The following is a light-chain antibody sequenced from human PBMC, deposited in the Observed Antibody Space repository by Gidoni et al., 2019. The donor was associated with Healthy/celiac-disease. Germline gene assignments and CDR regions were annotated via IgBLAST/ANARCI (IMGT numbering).Light chain of an antibody. CDR1: QDISNY. V-gene: IGKV1-33*01. J-gene: IGKJ2*01. CDR3: QQYDNLPPPYT. CDR2: DAS. Sequence: DIQMTQSPSSLSASVGDRVTITCQASQDISNYLNWYQQKPGKAPKLLIYDASNLETGVPSRFSGSGSGTGFTFTISSLQPEDIATYYCQQYDNLPPPYTFGQGTKLEIK.